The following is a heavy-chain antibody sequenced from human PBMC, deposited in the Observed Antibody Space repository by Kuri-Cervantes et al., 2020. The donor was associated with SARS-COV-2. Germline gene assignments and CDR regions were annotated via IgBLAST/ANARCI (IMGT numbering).Heavy chain of an antibody. CDR2: IKSKTDGGTT. Sequence: GGSLRLSCAASGLTFSNAWMNWVRQAPGKGLEWVGRIKSKTDGGTTDHAAPVKGRFTISRDDSKNTLYLQMNSLKTEDTAVYYCARDSDYDSSGLHDYWGQGTLVTVSS. CDR1: GLTFSNAW. D-gene: IGHD3-22*01. CDR3: ARDSDYDSSGLHDY. V-gene: IGHV3-15*07. J-gene: IGHJ4*02.